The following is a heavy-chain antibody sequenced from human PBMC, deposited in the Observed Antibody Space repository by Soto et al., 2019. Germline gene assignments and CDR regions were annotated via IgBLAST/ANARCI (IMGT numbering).Heavy chain of an antibody. CDR3: ARSRETYYYDSSGYLGGDAFDI. CDR2: INPNSGGT. D-gene: IGHD3-22*01. CDR1: GYTFTGYY. Sequence: QVQLVQSGAEVKKPGASVKVSCKASGYTFTGYYMHWVRQAPGQGLEWMGWINPNSGGTNYAQKFQGWVTMTRDTSISTAYMELSRLRSDDTALYYCARSRETYYYDSSGYLGGDAFDIWGQGTMVTVSS. J-gene: IGHJ3*02. V-gene: IGHV1-2*04.